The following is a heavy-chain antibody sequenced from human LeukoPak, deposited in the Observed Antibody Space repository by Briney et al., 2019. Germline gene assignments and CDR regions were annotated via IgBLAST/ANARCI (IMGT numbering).Heavy chain of an antibody. J-gene: IGHJ5*02. CDR1: GFTFSSYW. CDR2: INTDGSST. Sequence: QPGGSLRLSCAASGFTFSSYWMHWVRQAPGKGLLWVSRINTDGSSTTYADSVKGRFTISRDNAKNSLYLQMNSLRAEDTAVYYCARARDYYDSSGYYYEGNWFDPWGQGTLVTVSS. CDR3: ARARDYYDSSGYYYEGNWFDP. D-gene: IGHD3-22*01. V-gene: IGHV3-74*01.